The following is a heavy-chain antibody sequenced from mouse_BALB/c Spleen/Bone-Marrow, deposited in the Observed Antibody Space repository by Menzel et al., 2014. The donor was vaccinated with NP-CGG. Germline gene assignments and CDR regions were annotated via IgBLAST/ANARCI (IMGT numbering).Heavy chain of an antibody. J-gene: IGHJ1*01. CDR1: GFDFNRYW. CDR2: INPDSSTI. CDR3: ARLNYYGNLFV. V-gene: IGHV4-1*02. D-gene: IGHD1-1*01. Sequence: EVKVEESGGGLVQPGGSLKLSCAASGFDFNRYWMSWVRRAPGKGLDWIGEINPDSSTINYTPSLKDKFIISRDNAKNTLYLQMSKVRSEDTALYYCARLNYYGNLFVWGAGTTVTVSS.